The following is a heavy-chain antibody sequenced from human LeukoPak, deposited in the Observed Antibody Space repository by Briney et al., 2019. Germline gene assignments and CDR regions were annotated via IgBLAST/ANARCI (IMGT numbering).Heavy chain of an antibody. Sequence: GGSLRLSCAVSEITLSNYGMSWVRQAPGKGLEWVAGISDSGGSTNYADSVKGRFTISRDNSKNTLYLQMNSLRAEDTAVYYCAKDPLRYDSSGFYGMDVWGQGTTVTVSS. J-gene: IGHJ6*02. D-gene: IGHD3-22*01. CDR1: EITLSNYG. CDR3: AKDPLRYDSSGFYGMDV. V-gene: IGHV3-23*01. CDR2: ISDSGGST.